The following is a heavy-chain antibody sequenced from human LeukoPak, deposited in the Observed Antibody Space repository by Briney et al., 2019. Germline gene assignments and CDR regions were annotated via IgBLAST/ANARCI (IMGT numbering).Heavy chain of an antibody. D-gene: IGHD3-16*01. V-gene: IGHV3-23*01. Sequence: GGSLRLSCAASGFSFSSYAMSWVRQAPGKGLEWVSGISGRDGSTYYADSVKGRFTISRDISKNTLYLQMNSLRAEDMAVYYCAKDGGQGADYWGQGTLVTVSS. CDR3: AKDGGQGADY. CDR2: ISGRDGST. J-gene: IGHJ4*02. CDR1: GFSFSSYA.